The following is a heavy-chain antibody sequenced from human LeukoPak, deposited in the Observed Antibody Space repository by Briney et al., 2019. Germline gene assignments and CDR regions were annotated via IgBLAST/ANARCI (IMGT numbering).Heavy chain of an antibody. Sequence: SVKVSCKASGGTFSSYAISWVRQAPGQGLEWMGRIIPIFGIANYAQKFQGRVTTTADKSTSTAYMELSSLRSEDTAVYYCARTYYYDSSGYHEDYWGQGTLVTVSS. CDR1: GGTFSSYA. CDR2: IIPIFGIA. J-gene: IGHJ4*02. V-gene: IGHV1-69*04. CDR3: ARTYYYDSSGYHEDY. D-gene: IGHD3-22*01.